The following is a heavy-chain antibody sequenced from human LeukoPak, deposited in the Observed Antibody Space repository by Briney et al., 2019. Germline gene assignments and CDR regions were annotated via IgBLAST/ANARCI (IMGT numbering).Heavy chain of an antibody. J-gene: IGHJ3*01. D-gene: IGHD3-16*01. CDR2: MYSNGGT. Sequence: PGGSLRLSCAASGFSVSGNYMNWVRQAPGKGLEWVSVMYSNGGTYYADSVKGRFTISRDNSKNTLYLQMNSLRAEDTARYYCARRLVLDVWGQGTMVTVSS. CDR3: ARRLVLDV. CDR1: GFSVSGNY. V-gene: IGHV3-53*01.